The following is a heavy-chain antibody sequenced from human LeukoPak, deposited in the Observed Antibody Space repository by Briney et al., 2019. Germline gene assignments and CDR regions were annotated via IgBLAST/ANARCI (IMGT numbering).Heavy chain of an antibody. CDR3: ARDAPGGAFDI. CDR2: VYTSGST. CDR1: GGSISSYY. J-gene: IGHJ3*02. V-gene: IGHV4-4*07. D-gene: IGHD3-10*01. Sequence: SETLSLTCTVSGGSISSYYWSWIRQPAGKGLEWIGRVYTSGSTTYNPSLKSRVTISVDTSKNQFSLNLSSVTAADTAVYYCARDAPGGAFDIWGQGTMVTVSS.